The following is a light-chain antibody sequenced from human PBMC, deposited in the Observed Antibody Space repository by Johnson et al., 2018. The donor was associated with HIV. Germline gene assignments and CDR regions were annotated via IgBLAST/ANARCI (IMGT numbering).Light chain of an antibody. CDR2: ENN. CDR1: TSNIGNNY. CDR3: GTWDGSLSVYV. J-gene: IGLJ1*01. Sequence: QSFLTQPPSVSAAPGQKVTISCSGSTSNIGNNYVSWYQQLPGTAPKLLIYENNKRPSGIPDRFSGSKSGTSATLGITVLQTGDEADYYCGTWDGSLSVYVFGTGTKVTVL. V-gene: IGLV1-51*02.